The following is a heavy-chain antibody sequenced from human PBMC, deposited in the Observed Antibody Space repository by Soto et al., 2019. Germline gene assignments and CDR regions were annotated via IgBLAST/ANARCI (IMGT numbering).Heavy chain of an antibody. CDR3: ASCATAAAGTGAFDI. V-gene: IGHV3-23*01. J-gene: IGHJ3*02. Sequence: EVQLLESGGGLVPPGGSLRLSCAASGFAFASYAMTWVRQAPGKGLEWVSAFSATDGSSQYAASVKGRFTISRDNSENALYLHINTLSAEDTAIYYCASCATAAAGTGAFDIWGRGTVVTVSS. D-gene: IGHD6-13*01. CDR1: GFAFASYA. CDR2: FSATDGSS.